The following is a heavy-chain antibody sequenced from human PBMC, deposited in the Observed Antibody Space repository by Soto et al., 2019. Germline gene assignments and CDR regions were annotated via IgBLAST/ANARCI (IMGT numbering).Heavy chain of an antibody. Sequence: QVQLVQSGAEVKKPGASVKVSCKTSGYTFTAYSMHWVRQAPGQRLEWMGWINPGIGDTKYSKKFQDRVTLTSDTSANTSYMELSSLRSEDTGVYYCSRSGGDYGDYTFDFWGQGTLVPGSS. CDR1: GYTFTAYS. V-gene: IGHV1-3*01. CDR2: INPGIGDT. D-gene: IGHD4-17*01. CDR3: SRSGGDYGDYTFDF. J-gene: IGHJ4*02.